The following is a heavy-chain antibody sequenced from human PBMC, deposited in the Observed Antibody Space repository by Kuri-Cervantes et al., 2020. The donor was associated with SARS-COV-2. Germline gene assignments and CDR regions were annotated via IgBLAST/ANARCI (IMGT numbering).Heavy chain of an antibody. Sequence: SETLSLTCTVSGGSISSYYWSWIRQPPGKGLEWIGYIYYSGSTNYNPSLKSRVTISVDTSKNQFSLKLSSVTAADTAVYYCGRVYYDSSGYYEVRYFDYWGQGTLVTVSS. CDR2: IYYSGST. CDR1: GGSISSYY. J-gene: IGHJ4*02. V-gene: IGHV4-59*01. CDR3: GRVYYDSSGYYEVRYFDY. D-gene: IGHD3-22*01.